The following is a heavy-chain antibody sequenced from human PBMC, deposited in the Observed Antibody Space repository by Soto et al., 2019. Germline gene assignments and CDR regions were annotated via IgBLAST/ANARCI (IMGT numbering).Heavy chain of an antibody. V-gene: IGHV3-30-3*01. Sequence: PGGSLRLSCAASGFTFSSYAMHWVRQAPGRGLEWVAVISYDGSNKYYADSVKGRFTISRDNSKNTLYLQMNSLRAEATAVYYCARECIGSGLSPDGYYCIDVWGQGTTVTVSS. CDR3: ARECIGSGLSPDGYYCIDV. CDR2: ISYDGSNK. D-gene: IGHD6-19*01. CDR1: GFTFSSYA. J-gene: IGHJ6*02.